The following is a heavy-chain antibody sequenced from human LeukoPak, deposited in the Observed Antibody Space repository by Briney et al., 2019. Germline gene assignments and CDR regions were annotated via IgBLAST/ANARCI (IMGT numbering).Heavy chain of an antibody. CDR1: GCTFTCYY. V-gene: IGHV1-2*02. D-gene: IGHD3-3*01. CDR3: AREGVRFLEWLTN. J-gene: IGHJ4*02. CDR2: INPNSGGT. Sequence: ASVTVSCKASGCTFTCYYMHWVGQAPGQGVEWMGWINPNSGGTDYAQKFQGRVTMSRDTSISTAYMELSRLRSDDTAVYYCAREGVRFLEWLTNWGQGTLVTVSS.